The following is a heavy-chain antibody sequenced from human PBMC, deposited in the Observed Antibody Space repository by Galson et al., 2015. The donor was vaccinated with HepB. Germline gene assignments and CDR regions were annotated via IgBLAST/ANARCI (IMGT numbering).Heavy chain of an antibody. V-gene: IGHV4-59*08. CDR1: HGSINNYY. Sequence: ETLSLTCSVSHGSINNYYWSWIRQSPGKRPEWIGYIRYTGDTTYNPSLGYRVGMSVDTSINQVSLWLTSVTAADTAVYYCARHPGRGSVGHAFDLWGQGTLVTVSA. CDR3: ARHPGRGSVGHAFDL. D-gene: IGHD5-12*01. CDR2: IRYTGDT. J-gene: IGHJ4*02.